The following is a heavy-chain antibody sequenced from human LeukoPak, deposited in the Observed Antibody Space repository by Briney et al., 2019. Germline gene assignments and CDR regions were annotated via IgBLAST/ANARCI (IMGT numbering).Heavy chain of an antibody. D-gene: IGHD6-13*01. Sequence: ASVKVSCKASGGTFSSYAISWVRQAPGQGLEWMGRIIPILGIANYAQKFQGRVTITADKSTSTAYMELSSLRSEDTAVYYCARLTYSSSWHTGDYWGQGTLVTVSS. CDR2: IIPILGIA. CDR1: GGTFSSYA. CDR3: ARLTYSSSWHTGDY. J-gene: IGHJ4*02. V-gene: IGHV1-69*04.